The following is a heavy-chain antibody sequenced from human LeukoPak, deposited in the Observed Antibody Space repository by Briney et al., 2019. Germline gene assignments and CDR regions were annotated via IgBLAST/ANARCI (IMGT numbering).Heavy chain of an antibody. CDR3: ARQTTVISFDY. J-gene: IGHJ4*02. V-gene: IGHV4-59*08. Sequence: PSETLSLTCTVSGGSISGYFWNWIRQPPGKGLEWMGYIFYSGSMYYNPSLKSRLTISVDTSKNQFSLKLRSVTAADTAVYYCARQTTVISFDYWGQGALVTVSS. CDR1: GGSISGYF. CDR2: IFYSGSM. D-gene: IGHD4-17*01.